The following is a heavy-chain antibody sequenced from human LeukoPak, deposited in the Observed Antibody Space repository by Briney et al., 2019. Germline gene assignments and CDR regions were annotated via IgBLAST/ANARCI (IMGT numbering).Heavy chain of an antibody. V-gene: IGHV3-7*04. J-gene: IGHJ2*01. CDR3: ARGYSSGWWGSYWYFDL. Sequence: GGSLRLSCAASGFTFSSYWMSWVRQAPGKGLEWVAPIKQDGSEKYYVDSVKGRFTISRDNAKNSLYLQMNTLRAEDTAVYYCARGYSSGWWGSYWYFDLWGRGTLVTVSS. D-gene: IGHD6-19*01. CDR2: IKQDGSEK. CDR1: GFTFSSYW.